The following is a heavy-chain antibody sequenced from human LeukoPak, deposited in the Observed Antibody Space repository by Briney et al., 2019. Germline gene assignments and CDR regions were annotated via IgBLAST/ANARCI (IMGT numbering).Heavy chain of an antibody. V-gene: IGHV3-30-3*02. Sequence: GGSLRLSCAASGFTFSTYAMHWVRQAPGKGLEWVAIISYDGSNKYYADSVKGRFTISRDNSKNTLYLQMNSLRAEDTAVYYCAKNPRDSSGWFSKYYFDYWGQGTLVTVSS. D-gene: IGHD6-19*01. CDR3: AKNPRDSSGWFSKYYFDY. CDR2: ISYDGSNK. J-gene: IGHJ4*02. CDR1: GFTFSTYA.